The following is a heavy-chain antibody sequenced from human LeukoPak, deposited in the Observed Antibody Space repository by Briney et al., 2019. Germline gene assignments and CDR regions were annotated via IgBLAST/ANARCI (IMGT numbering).Heavy chain of an antibody. CDR3: ARARPSMWIDY. D-gene: IGHD5-12*01. Sequence: GGSLRLSCAVSGFTFSSDWMIWVRQAPGKGLEWVAVISYDGSDKFYADSVKGRFTISRDSSKNTLYLQMNSLRPEDTAVYYCARARPSMWIDYWGQGTLVTVSS. V-gene: IGHV3-30*03. CDR2: ISYDGSDK. CDR1: GFTFSSDW. J-gene: IGHJ4*02.